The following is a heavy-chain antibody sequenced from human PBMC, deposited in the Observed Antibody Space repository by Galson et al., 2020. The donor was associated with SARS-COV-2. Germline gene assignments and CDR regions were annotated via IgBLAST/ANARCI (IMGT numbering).Heavy chain of an antibody. D-gene: IGHD6-19*01. CDR1: GYSISSGYY. Sequence: TLSLTCAVSGYSISSGYYWRCIRQPPGKGLEWIGSISHSGSTYYNPSLKSRVTISVDTSKNQFSLKLSSVTAADTAVYYCAGVVAVAGGRWIDDWGQGTLVTVSS. CDR2: ISHSGST. J-gene: IGHJ4*02. CDR3: AGVVAVAGGRWIDD. V-gene: IGHV4-38-2*01.